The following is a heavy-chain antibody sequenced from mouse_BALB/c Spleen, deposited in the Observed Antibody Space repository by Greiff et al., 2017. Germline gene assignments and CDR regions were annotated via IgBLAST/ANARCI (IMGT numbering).Heavy chain of an antibody. CDR2: IDTSDSYT. V-gene: IGHV1-69*01. CDR3: ARRGYYDGYFTQWFAY. D-gene: IGHD2-3*01. Sequence: QVQLQQPGAELVMPGASVKMSCKASGYTFTDYWMHWVKQRPGQGLEWIGAIDTSDSYTSYNQKFKGKATLTVDESSSTAYMQLSSLTSEDSAVYYCARRGYYDGYFTQWFAYWGQGTLVTVAA. CDR1: GYTFTDYW. J-gene: IGHJ3*01.